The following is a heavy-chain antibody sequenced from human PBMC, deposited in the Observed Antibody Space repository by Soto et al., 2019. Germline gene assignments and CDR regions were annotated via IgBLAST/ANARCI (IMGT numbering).Heavy chain of an antibody. Sequence: ASVKVSCKASGYTFTSYGISWVRRAPGQGLEWMGWISAYNGNTNYAQKLQGRVTMTTDTSTSTAYMELRSLRSDDTAVYYCARIVGATPHYYYGMDVWGQGTTVTVSS. V-gene: IGHV1-18*04. J-gene: IGHJ6*02. D-gene: IGHD1-26*01. CDR2: ISAYNGNT. CDR3: ARIVGATPHYYYGMDV. CDR1: GYTFTSYG.